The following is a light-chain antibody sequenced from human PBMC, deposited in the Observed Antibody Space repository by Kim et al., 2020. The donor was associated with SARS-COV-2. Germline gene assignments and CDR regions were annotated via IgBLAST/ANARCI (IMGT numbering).Light chain of an antibody. J-gene: IGKJ2*01. CDR2: GAS. CDR3: QQYGSSPYT. V-gene: IGKV3-20*01. CDR1: QSVSSNY. Sequence: LSPGERATHYCRASQSVSSNYFAWYQQKPGQAPRLLVYGASTRPAGIPDRFTGSGSGTDFTLTINRLEPEDFAVYYCQQYGSSPYTFGQGTKLEI.